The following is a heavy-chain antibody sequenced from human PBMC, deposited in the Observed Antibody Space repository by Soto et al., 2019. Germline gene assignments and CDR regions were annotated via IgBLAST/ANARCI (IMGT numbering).Heavy chain of an antibody. D-gene: IGHD2-15*01. Sequence: GGSLRLSCAASGFTFSDYYMSWIRQAPGKGLEWVSYISSSSSYTNYADSVKGRFTISRDNAKNSLYLQMNSLRAEDTAVYYCARDFPGVVVAATPGYWGQGTLVTVSS. CDR1: GFTFSDYY. CDR3: ARDFPGVVVAATPGY. J-gene: IGHJ4*02. CDR2: ISSSSSYT. V-gene: IGHV3-11*06.